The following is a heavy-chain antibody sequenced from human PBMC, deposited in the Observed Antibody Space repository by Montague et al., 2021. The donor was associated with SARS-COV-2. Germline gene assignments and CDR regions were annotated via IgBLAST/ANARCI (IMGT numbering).Heavy chain of an antibody. V-gene: IGHV4-39*01. Sequence: SETQSLTCTVSGGSISSSTYYWAWIRQPPGKGLEWIGSIYYRGSTYYNPSLKSRVFISVDTSKKQLSLTLTSVTAADTAVYYCATQEDPSGWIPGPFDFWGQGTLLSVSS. D-gene: IGHD6-19*01. CDR3: ATQEDPSGWIPGPFDF. CDR1: GGSISSSTYY. CDR2: IYYRGST. J-gene: IGHJ4*02.